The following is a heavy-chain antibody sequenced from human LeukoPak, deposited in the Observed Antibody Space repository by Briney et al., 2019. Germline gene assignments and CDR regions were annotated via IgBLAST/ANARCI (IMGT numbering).Heavy chain of an antibody. J-gene: IGHJ4*02. Sequence: GGSLRLSCAASGFTFSDYYMSWIRQAPGKGLEWVAVISYDGSNEYYGDSVKGRFTISRDNSKNTVYLQMNSLRAEDTAVYYCAKGMEQWLPYFDYWGQGTQVTVSS. D-gene: IGHD6-19*01. CDR1: GFTFSDYY. CDR3: AKGMEQWLPYFDY. V-gene: IGHV3-30*18. CDR2: ISYDGSNE.